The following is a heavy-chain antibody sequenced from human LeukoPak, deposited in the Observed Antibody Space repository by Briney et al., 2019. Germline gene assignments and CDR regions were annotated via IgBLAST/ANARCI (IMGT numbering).Heavy chain of an antibody. V-gene: IGHV4-39*07. CDR3: ARCMGDSSGPSRGFDY. CDR1: GGSISSSSYY. D-gene: IGHD3-22*01. J-gene: IGHJ4*02. Sequence: SETLSLTCTVSGGSISSSSYYWGWLRQPPGKGLEWIGSSYYSGSTYYNPSLKSRVTISVDTSKNQFSLKLSSVTAADTALYYCARCMGDSSGPSRGFDYWGQGTLVTVSS. CDR2: SYYSGST.